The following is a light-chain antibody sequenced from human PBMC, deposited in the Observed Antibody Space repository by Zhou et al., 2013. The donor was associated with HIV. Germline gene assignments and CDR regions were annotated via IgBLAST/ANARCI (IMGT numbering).Light chain of an antibody. CDR3: QQYNSYPCS. V-gene: IGKV1-5*03. J-gene: IGKJ2*04. CDR2: KAS. Sequence: IQMTQSPSSLSASVGERVTITCRASQAIRNDLAWYQQKPGKAPKLLIYKASSLESGVPSRFSGSGSGTEFTLTISSLQPDDFATYYCQQYNSYPCSFGQGTKV. CDR1: QAIRND.